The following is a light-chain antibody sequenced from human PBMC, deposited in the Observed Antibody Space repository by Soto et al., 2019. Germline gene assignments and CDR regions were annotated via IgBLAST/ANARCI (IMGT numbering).Light chain of an antibody. Sequence: EIVRTQSPATLSVSPGERATLSCRASQSLSSNLAWYQQKPGQAPRLLISGASNRATGTPDRFRGSGSGTDFTLTITRLEPEDFAVYYCHQYGSAPWTFGQGTKVDIK. CDR2: GAS. J-gene: IGKJ1*01. V-gene: IGKV3-20*01. CDR1: QSLSSN. CDR3: HQYGSAPWT.